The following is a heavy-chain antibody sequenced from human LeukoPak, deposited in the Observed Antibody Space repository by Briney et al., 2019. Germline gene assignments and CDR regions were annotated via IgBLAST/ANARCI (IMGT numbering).Heavy chain of an antibody. J-gene: IGHJ3*02. D-gene: IGHD6-13*01. Sequence: GESLRLSCAASRFTFRSHWMSWVRQAPGKGLEWVANINQDGSEKHYVDYVKGRFTISRDNAKNSLYLQMNSLRAEDTAMYYCARDSEHSSSFAFDIWGQGTMVTVSS. CDR3: ARDSEHSSSFAFDI. CDR2: INQDGSEK. V-gene: IGHV3-7*01. CDR1: RFTFRSHW.